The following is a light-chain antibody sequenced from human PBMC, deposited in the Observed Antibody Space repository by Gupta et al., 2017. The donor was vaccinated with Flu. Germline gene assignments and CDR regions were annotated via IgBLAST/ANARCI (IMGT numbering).Light chain of an antibody. CDR3: SSYTSSSSLYV. Sequence: ITISCTATSSDVGGYNYVSWYQQHPGKTPKLMIYEVTNRPSGVSNRFSGSKSGNTASLTISGLQAEDEADYYCSSYTSSSSLYVFGTGTKVTVL. CDR2: EVT. CDR1: SSDVGGYNY. V-gene: IGLV2-14*01. J-gene: IGLJ1*01.